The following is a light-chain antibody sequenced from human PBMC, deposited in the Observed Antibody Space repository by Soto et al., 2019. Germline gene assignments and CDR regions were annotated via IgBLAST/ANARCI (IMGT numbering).Light chain of an antibody. Sequence: QSVLTQPASVSGSPGQSITISCTGTSSDVGNYKYVSWYQQHPGKAPKLMIYEVSNRPSGVSNRFSGSKSGNTASLTISELQAEDGTDYYCFSYTSSGTYVFGTGTKV. CDR3: FSYTSSGTYV. V-gene: IGLV2-14*01. CDR2: EVS. CDR1: SSDVGNYKY. J-gene: IGLJ1*01.